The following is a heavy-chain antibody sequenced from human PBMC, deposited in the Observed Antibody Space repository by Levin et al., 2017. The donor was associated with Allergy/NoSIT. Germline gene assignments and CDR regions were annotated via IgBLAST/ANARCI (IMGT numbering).Heavy chain of an antibody. J-gene: IGHJ4*02. Sequence: GGSLRLSCAASGFTFSRYGMHWVRQAPGKGLEWVAVIWYDGSNKYYADSVKGRFTISRDNSKNTLYLQMNSLRAEDTAVYYCARDPVLVAGLKGENYFDFWGQGTLVTVSS. D-gene: IGHD6-19*01. CDR1: GFTFSRYG. CDR3: ARDPVLVAGLKGENYFDF. V-gene: IGHV3-33*01. CDR2: IWYDGSNK.